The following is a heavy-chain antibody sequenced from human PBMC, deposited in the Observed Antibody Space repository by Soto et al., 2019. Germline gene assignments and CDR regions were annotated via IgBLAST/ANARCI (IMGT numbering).Heavy chain of an antibody. V-gene: IGHV4-34*01. Sequence: SETLSLTCAVYGGSFSGYYWSWIRQPPGKGLEWIGEINHSGSTNYNPSLKSRVTISVDTSKNQFSLKLSSVTAADTAVYYCARLAFGYWGQGTLVTVSS. J-gene: IGHJ4*02. CDR1: GGSFSGYY. CDR2: INHSGST. CDR3: ARLAFGY.